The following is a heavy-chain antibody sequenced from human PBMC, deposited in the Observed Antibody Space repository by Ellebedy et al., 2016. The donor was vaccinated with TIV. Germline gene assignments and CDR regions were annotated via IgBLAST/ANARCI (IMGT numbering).Heavy chain of an antibody. D-gene: IGHD6-13*01. CDR1: GYTLSDYL. V-gene: IGHV1-18*04. CDR3: SRLAAGGVRYFDV. J-gene: IGHJ2*01. CDR2: LTPLNGNT. Sequence: AASVKVSCKISGYTLSDYLISWVRQAPGQGLEWMGWLTPLNGNTNYAQKFQGRVTMTSDTSTTTAYLELRSLRSDDTAVYYCSRLAAGGVRYFDVWGRGTLVTVSS.